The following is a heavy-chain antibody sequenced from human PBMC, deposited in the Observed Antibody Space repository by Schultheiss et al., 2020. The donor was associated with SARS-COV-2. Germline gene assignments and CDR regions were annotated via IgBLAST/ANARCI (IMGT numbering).Heavy chain of an antibody. D-gene: IGHD3-10*01. CDR3: ARATTMVRGTINGWFDP. CDR1: GYTFTGYY. Sequence: ASVKVSCKASGYTFTGYYMHWVRQATGQGLEWMGWMNPNSGNTGYAQKFQGRVTMTTDTSTSTAYMELRSLRSDDTAVYYCARATTMVRGTINGWFDPWGQGTLVTVSS. J-gene: IGHJ5*02. V-gene: IGHV1-8*02. CDR2: MNPNSGNT.